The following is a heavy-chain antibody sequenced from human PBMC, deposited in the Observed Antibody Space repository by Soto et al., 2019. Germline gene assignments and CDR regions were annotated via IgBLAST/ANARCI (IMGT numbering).Heavy chain of an antibody. CDR2: IIPILGIA. D-gene: IGHD2-15*01. V-gene: IGHV1-69*02. Sequence: QVQLVQSGAEVKKPGSSVQVSCKASGGTFSSYTISWVRQAPGQGLEWKGRIIPILGIANYAQKFQGRVTITADKSTSTAYMELSSLRSEDTAVYYCAGRGYCSGGSCYPNYYYMDVWGKGTTVTVSS. CDR3: AGRGYCSGGSCYPNYYYMDV. J-gene: IGHJ6*03. CDR1: GGTFSSYT.